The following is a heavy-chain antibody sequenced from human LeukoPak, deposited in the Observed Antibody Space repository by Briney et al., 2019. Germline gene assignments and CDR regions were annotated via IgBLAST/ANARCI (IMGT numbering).Heavy chain of an antibody. V-gene: IGHV4-39*01. CDR3: ARQVVAVAGTGYFDY. Sequence: SETLSLTCTVSGGSIRSSSYYWCWIRQPPGKGLEWIGSIYYSGSTYYNASLKSRGTISVDTSKNQFSLKLNSVTAADTAVYFCARQVVAVAGTGYFDYWGQGTLVTVSS. CDR2: IYYSGST. CDR1: GGSIRSSSYY. J-gene: IGHJ4*02. D-gene: IGHD6-19*01.